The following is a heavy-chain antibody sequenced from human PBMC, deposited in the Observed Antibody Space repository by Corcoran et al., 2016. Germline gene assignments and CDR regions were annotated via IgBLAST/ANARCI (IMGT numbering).Heavy chain of an antibody. CDR3: ANKAIAARPPMG. D-gene: IGHD6-6*01. Sequence: EVQLVESGGGLVQPGGSLRLSCAASGFTFTNYAMSWVRQTPGKGLEWVSGITSGGSSTYYADSVKGRFTISSDNSNNMLYLQMNSLRAEDTAIYYCANKAIAARPPMGWGQGTLVTVSS. CDR1: GFTFTNYA. V-gene: IGHV3-23*04. J-gene: IGHJ4*02. CDR2: ITSGGSST.